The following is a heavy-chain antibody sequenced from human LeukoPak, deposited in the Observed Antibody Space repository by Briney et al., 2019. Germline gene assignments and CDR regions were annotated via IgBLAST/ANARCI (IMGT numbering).Heavy chain of an antibody. V-gene: IGHV3-21*01. J-gene: IGHJ3*02. CDR3: ASRVGAAAPFDI. CDR1: GFTFSSYS. D-gene: IGHD2-15*01. CDR2: VSSSSSYI. Sequence: KSGGSLRLSCAASGFTFSSYSMNWVRQAPGKGLEWVSSVSSSSSYIYYADSVKGRFTISRDNAKNSLYLQMNSLRAEDTAVYYCASRVGAAAPFDIWGQGTMVTVSS.